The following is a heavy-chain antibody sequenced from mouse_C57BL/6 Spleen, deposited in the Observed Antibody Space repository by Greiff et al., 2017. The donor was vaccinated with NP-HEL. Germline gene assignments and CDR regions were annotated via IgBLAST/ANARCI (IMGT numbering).Heavy chain of an antibody. Sequence: QVQLQQPGAELVKPGASVKMSCKASGYTFTSYWITWVKQRPGQGLEWIGDIYPGSGSTNYNEKFKSKATLTVDTSSSTAYMQLSSLTSEDSAVYYWARSTYYYGSSYQVYAMDYWGQGTSVTVSS. CDR1: GYTFTSYW. V-gene: IGHV1-55*01. J-gene: IGHJ4*01. CDR2: IYPGSGST. CDR3: ARSTYYYGSSYQVYAMDY. D-gene: IGHD1-1*01.